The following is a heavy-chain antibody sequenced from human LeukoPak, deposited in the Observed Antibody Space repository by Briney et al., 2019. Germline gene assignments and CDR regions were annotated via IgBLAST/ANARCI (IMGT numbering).Heavy chain of an antibody. CDR3: ARDLESSVYAFDI. Sequence: PGGSLRLSCAASGFTFSSYAMHWVRQAPGKGLEYVSAISSNGGSTYYANSVKGRFTISRDNSKNTLYLQMGSLRAEDMAVYYCARDLESSVYAFDIWGQGTMVTVSS. CDR1: GFTFSSYA. D-gene: IGHD3-22*01. V-gene: IGHV3-64*01. J-gene: IGHJ3*02. CDR2: ISSNGGST.